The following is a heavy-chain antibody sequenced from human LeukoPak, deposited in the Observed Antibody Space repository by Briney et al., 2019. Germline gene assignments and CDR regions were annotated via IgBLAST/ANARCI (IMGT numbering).Heavy chain of an antibody. CDR3: AGGPDIAVGQ. V-gene: IGHV3-66*02. CDR1: GFTVSRNY. Sequence: GGSLRLSCAASGFTVSRNYMGWVRQAPGKGLEWVSFIYSGGNTYYTDSVKGRFTISRDNSKNTVYLQMNSLGAEETAVYYCAGGPDIAVGQWGQGTLVTVSS. D-gene: IGHD6-19*01. J-gene: IGHJ4*02. CDR2: IYSGGNT.